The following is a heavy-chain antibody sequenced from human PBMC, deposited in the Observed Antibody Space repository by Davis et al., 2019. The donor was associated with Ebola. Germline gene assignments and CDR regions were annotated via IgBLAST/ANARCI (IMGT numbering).Heavy chain of an antibody. CDR1: GFTFSTYV. CDR3: AKEDYSSSSRSDHSYFFGMDV. V-gene: IGHV3-30*02. D-gene: IGHD6-6*01. CDR2: IRYDGTDK. Sequence: GESLKISCAASGFTFSTYVMHWVRQAPGKGLEWVSFIRYDGTDKYNADSVKGRFTISRDNSKNTLYPQMNNLRVEDTAVYYCAKEDYSSSSRSDHSYFFGMDVWGQGTTVSVSS. J-gene: IGHJ6*02.